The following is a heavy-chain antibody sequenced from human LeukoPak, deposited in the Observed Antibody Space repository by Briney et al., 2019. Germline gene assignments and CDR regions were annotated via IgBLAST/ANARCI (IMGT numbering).Heavy chain of an antibody. Sequence: GGSLRLSCAASGFTFSSYAMSWVRQAPGKGLEWVSAISGSGGSTYYADSVKGRFTISRDNSKNTLYLQMNSLRVEDTAVYYCAREDSNNYGSGSYYNDDCWGQGTLVTVSS. CDR3: AREDSNNYGSGSYYNDDC. D-gene: IGHD3-10*01. CDR2: ISGSGGST. J-gene: IGHJ4*02. V-gene: IGHV3-23*01. CDR1: GFTFSSYA.